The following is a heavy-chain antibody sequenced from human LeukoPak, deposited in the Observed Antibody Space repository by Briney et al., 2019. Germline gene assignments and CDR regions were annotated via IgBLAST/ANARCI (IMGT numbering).Heavy chain of an antibody. CDR1: GGSINSYY. D-gene: IGHD3-10*01. CDR3: ARRATFYGSGSYTRDY. CDR2: IFTSGST. V-gene: IGHV4-4*07. Sequence: SETLSLTCNVSGGSINSYYWSWIRQPAGKGLEWIGRIFTSGSTNYNPSLKSRVTISVDTSKNQFSLKLSSVTAADTAVYYCARRATFYGSGSYTRDYWGQGTLVTVSS. J-gene: IGHJ4*02.